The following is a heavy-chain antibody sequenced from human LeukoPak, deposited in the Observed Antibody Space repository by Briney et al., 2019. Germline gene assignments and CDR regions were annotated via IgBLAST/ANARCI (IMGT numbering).Heavy chain of an antibody. CDR1: GYTFTGNY. Sequence: GASVKVSCKASGYTFTGNYMHWVRQAPGQGLEWMGWISVYSGNTHYPQKLQGRVTMTTDTSTTTAYMELRSLRSDDTAVYYCARDYYDTSGYFYGSNYWGQGTLVTVSS. V-gene: IGHV1-18*04. CDR2: ISVYSGNT. D-gene: IGHD3-22*01. CDR3: ARDYYDTSGYFYGSNY. J-gene: IGHJ4*02.